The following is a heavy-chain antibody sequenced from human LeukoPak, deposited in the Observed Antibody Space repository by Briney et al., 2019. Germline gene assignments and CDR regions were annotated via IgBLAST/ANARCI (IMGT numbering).Heavy chain of an antibody. D-gene: IGHD1-26*01. CDR2: INHSGST. CDR3: ARELLSAASWFDP. J-gene: IGHJ5*02. CDR1: GGSFSGYY. V-gene: IGHV4-34*01. Sequence: SETLSLTCAVYGGSFSGYYWSWIRQPPGKGLEWIGEINHSGSTNYNPSLKSRVTISVDTSKNQFSLKLSSVTAADTAVYYCARELLSAASWFDPWGQGTLVTVSS.